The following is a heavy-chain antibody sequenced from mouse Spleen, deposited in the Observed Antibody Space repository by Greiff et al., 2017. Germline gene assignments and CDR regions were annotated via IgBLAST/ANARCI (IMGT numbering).Heavy chain of an antibody. CDR1: GYTFTSYW. D-gene: IGHD1-1*01. V-gene: IGHV1-64*01. J-gene: IGHJ2*01. CDR3: ARYYGSSSFDY. CDR2: IHPNSGST. Sequence: QVQLQQPGAELVKPGASVKLSCKASGYTFTSYWMHWVKQRPGHGLEWIGMIHPNSGSTNYNEKFKSKATLTVDKSSSTAYMQLSSLTSEDSAVYYCARYYGSSSFDYWGQGTTLTVPS.